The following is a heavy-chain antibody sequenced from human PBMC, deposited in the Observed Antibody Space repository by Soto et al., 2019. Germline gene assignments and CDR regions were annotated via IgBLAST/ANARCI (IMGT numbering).Heavy chain of an antibody. CDR3: ARDSQLERGQVDYYYGMDV. D-gene: IGHD1-1*01. CDR1: GGSISSYY. CDR2: IYYSGST. J-gene: IGHJ6*04. V-gene: IGHV4-59*01. Sequence: SETLSLTCTVSGGSISSYYWSWIRQPPGKGLEWIGYIYYSGSTNYNPSLKSRVTISVDTSKNQFSLKLSSVTAADTAVYYCARDSQLERGQVDYYYGMDVWGKGTTVTVS.